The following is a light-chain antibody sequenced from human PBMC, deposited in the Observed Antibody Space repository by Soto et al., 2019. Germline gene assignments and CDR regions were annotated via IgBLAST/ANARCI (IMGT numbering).Light chain of an antibody. CDR1: QDIRSD. CDR3: QQSYSIPPLT. CDR2: AAS. J-gene: IGKJ4*01. V-gene: IGKV1-39*01. Sequence: IQMTQSPSSLSASVGDRVTITCRASQDIRSDSAWYQQKPGKAPKLLIYAASNLQSGVSSRFSGSGSGTDFTLTISSLQPEDFATYYCQQSYSIPPLTFGGGTKVEIK.